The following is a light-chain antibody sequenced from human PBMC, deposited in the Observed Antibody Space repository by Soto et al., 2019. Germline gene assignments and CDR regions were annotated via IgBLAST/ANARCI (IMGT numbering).Light chain of an antibody. V-gene: IGLV1-44*01. CDR2: GNN. Sequence: LAQPPSASGTPGQSVIFSCSGSTSNIGSNPVTWYQQLPGTAPKLVIYGNNQRPSGVPDRFSGSKSGTSASLAISGLQSEDEADYYCAAWDDNLDAAVFGGGTQLTVL. CDR1: TSNIGSNP. CDR3: AAWDDNLDAAV. J-gene: IGLJ7*01.